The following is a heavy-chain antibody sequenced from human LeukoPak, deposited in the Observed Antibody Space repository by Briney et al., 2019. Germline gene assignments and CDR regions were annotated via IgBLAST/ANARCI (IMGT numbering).Heavy chain of an antibody. Sequence: GGSLRLSCAASGFTFSYYWMSWVRQAPGKGLEWVANIKQDGSEKYYVDSVKGRLTISRDNAKNSLYVQMNSLRAEDTAVYYCAGANYYGMDVWGQGTTVTVSS. J-gene: IGHJ6*02. CDR2: IKQDGSEK. CDR3: AGANYYGMDV. V-gene: IGHV3-7*01. CDR1: GFTFSYYW.